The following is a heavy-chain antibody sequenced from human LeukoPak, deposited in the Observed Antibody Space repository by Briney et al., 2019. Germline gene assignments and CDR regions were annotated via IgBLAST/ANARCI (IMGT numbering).Heavy chain of an antibody. J-gene: IGHJ4*02. CDR3: AKVRRADTYRSGCYYFDY. CDR1: GLIFSRYA. CDR2: ISCSGDST. V-gene: IGHV3-23*01. Sequence: GGSLRLSCAASGLIFSRYAMLWLRQAPGKALEGVSSISCSGDSTYYEDSVKGRFTITRDKSKNTLYLQMNRQRAEDTAADYCAKVRRADTYRSGCYYFDYWGQGTLVTVSS. D-gene: IGHD6-25*01.